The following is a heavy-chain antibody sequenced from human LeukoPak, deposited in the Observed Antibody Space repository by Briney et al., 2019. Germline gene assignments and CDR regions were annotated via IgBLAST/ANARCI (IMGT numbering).Heavy chain of an antibody. CDR1: GGSISSSNW. CDR3: AKNSGSFHDAFDI. Sequence: SETLSLTCAVSGGSISSSNWWSWVRQPPGKGLEWIGEIYHSGSTNYNPSLKSRVTISVDKSKNQFSLKLSSVTAADTAVYYCAKNSGSFHDAFDIWGQGAMVTVSS. CDR2: IYHSGST. D-gene: IGHD1-26*01. J-gene: IGHJ3*02. V-gene: IGHV4-4*02.